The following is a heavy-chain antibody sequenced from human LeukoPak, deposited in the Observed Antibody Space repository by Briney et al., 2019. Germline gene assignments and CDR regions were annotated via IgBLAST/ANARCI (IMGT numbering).Heavy chain of an antibody. Sequence: PGGSLRLSCAASGFTFNSHTMKWVRQAAGKGLEWVSSISSSSTYIYYADSMKGRFTVSRDNAKNSLYLQMNSLRAEDTAVYYCARDGAIGGYDFDCWGQGTLVTVSS. D-gene: IGHD1-26*01. CDR3: ARDGAIGGYDFDC. CDR2: ISSSSTYI. V-gene: IGHV3-21*01. J-gene: IGHJ4*02. CDR1: GFTFNSHT.